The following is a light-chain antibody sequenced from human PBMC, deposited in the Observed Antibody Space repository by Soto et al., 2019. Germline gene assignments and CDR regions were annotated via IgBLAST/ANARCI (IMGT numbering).Light chain of an antibody. CDR1: SSDVGGYNF. Sequence: QSVLTQPPSASGSPGQSVTISCTGTSSDVGGYNFVSWYQQHPGKAPKLMIYEVTKRPSGVPDRFSGSKSGNTASLTVSGLQAEDEADYYCTSYAGSNSFVVFGGGTKLNVL. J-gene: IGLJ2*01. CDR3: TSYAGSNSFVV. V-gene: IGLV2-8*01. CDR2: EVT.